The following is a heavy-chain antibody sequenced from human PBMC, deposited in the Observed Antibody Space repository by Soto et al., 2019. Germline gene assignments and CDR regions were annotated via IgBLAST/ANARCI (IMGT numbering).Heavy chain of an antibody. Sequence: QPGGSLRLSCAASGFTFSSYGMHWVRQAPGKGLEWVAVIWYDGSNKYYADSVKGRFTISRDNSKNTLYLQMNSLRAEDTAVYYCARVGNWNYDSDAFDIWGQGTKVTVSS. V-gene: IGHV3-33*01. CDR3: ARVGNWNYDSDAFDI. J-gene: IGHJ3*02. CDR1: GFTFSSYG. CDR2: IWYDGSNK. D-gene: IGHD1-7*01.